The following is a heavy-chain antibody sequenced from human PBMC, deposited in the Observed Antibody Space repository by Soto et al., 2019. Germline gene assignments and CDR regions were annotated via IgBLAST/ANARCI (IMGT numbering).Heavy chain of an antibody. J-gene: IGHJ4*02. Sequence: SWGVGGWTRIGYGRSRVRQDPGKGLEWVSSISSSSSYIYYADSVKGRFTISRDNAKNSLYLQMNSLRAEDTAVYYCARDGYNYVGVDYWGQGTLVTVSS. D-gene: IGHD5-12*01. CDR3: ARDGYNYVGVDY. CDR2: ISSSSSYI. CDR1: GWTRIGYG. V-gene: IGHV3-21*01.